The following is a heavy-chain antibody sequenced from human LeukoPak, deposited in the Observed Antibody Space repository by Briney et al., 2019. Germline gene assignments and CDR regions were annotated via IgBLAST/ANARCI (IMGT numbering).Heavy chain of an antibody. Sequence: GASVKVSCKASGYTFTGYYMHWVRQAPGQGLEWMGWINPNSGGTNYAQKFQGRVTMTRDTSISTAYMELSRLRSDDTAVYYCAREGLDVVVPAAIRGYFQHWGQGTLVTVSS. CDR3: AREGLDVVVPAAIRGYFQH. J-gene: IGHJ1*01. V-gene: IGHV1-2*02. CDR1: GYTFTGYY. D-gene: IGHD2-2*01. CDR2: INPNSGGT.